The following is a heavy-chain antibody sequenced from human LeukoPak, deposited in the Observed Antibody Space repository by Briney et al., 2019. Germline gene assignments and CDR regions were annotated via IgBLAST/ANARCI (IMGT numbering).Heavy chain of an antibody. Sequence: SQTLSLTCTVSGGSISSGGYYWSWIRQHPGKGLEWIGYIYYSGSTYYNPSLKSRVTISVDTSKNQLSLKLNSVTAADTAVYYCAGSYNWSDDFDYWGPGTLVTVSS. CDR3: AGSYNWSDDFDY. D-gene: IGHD1-1*01. CDR1: GGSISSGGYY. V-gene: IGHV4-31*03. CDR2: IYYSGST. J-gene: IGHJ4*02.